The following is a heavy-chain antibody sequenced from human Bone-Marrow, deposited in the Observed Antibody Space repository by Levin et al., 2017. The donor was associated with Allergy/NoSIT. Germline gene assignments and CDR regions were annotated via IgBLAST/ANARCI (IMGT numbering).Heavy chain of an antibody. CDR1: GFTFSSYA. CDR3: ARDRIAVADAFDI. D-gene: IGHD6-19*01. V-gene: IGHV3-30-3*01. CDR2: ISYDGSNK. Sequence: GGSLRLSCAASGFTFSSYAMHWVRQAPGKGLEWVAVISYDGSNKYYADSVKGRFTISRDNSKNTLYLQMNSLRAEDTAVYYCARDRIAVADAFDIWGQGTMVTVSS. J-gene: IGHJ3*02.